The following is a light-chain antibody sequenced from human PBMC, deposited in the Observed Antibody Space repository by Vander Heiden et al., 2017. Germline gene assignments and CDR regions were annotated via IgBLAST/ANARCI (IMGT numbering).Light chain of an antibody. CDR1: QGISSY. CDR2: AAS. Sequence: PSSLSASVGDRVTITCRASQGISSYLNWYQQKPGKAPKLLIYAASSLQSGVPSRFSGSGSGTDFTLTISCLQSEDFATYYCQQCYSYPRTFGEGTKVEIK. CDR3: QQCYSYPRT. V-gene: IGKV1-8*01. J-gene: IGKJ4*01.